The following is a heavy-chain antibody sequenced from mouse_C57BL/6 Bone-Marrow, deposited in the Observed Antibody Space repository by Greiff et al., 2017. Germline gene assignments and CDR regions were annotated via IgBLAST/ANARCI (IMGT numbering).Heavy chain of an antibody. V-gene: IGHV5-16*01. J-gene: IGHJ2*01. D-gene: IGHD3-2*02. CDR3: ARDTGWYYFDY. Sequence: EVKVVESEGGLVQPGSSLKLSCTASGFTFSDYYMAWVRQVPEKGLEWVANINYDGSSTYYLDSLKSRFIISRDNAKNILYLRMRSLKSEDTATYICARDTGWYYFDYWGQGTPLTVSS. CDR1: GFTFSDYY. CDR2: INYDGSST.